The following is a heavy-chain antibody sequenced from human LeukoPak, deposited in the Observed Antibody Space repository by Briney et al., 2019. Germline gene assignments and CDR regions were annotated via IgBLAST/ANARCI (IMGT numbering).Heavy chain of an antibody. Sequence: GGSLRLSRAASGFTFSSYSMNWVRQAPGKGLEWVSSISSSSSYIYYADSVKGRFTISRDNAKNSLYLQMNSLRAEDTAVYYCASASRHYYGSSGPPDYWGQGTLVTVSS. J-gene: IGHJ4*02. CDR2: ISSSSSYI. CDR3: ASASRHYYGSSGPPDY. D-gene: IGHD3-22*01. CDR1: GFTFSSYS. V-gene: IGHV3-21*01.